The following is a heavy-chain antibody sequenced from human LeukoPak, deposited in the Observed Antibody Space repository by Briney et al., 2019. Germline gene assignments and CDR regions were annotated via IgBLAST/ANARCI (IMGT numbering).Heavy chain of an antibody. CDR1: GGSFSGYY. V-gene: IGHV4-34*01. D-gene: IGHD6-13*01. Sequence: PSETLSLTCAVYGGSFSGYYWSWIRQPPGKGLEWIGEINHSGSTYYNPSLKSRVTISVDSSKNQFSLKLTSVTAADTAVYYCARTPGRYSSSWSPQRYFDLWGRGTLVTVSS. J-gene: IGHJ2*01. CDR3: ARTPGRYSSSWSPQRYFDL. CDR2: INHSGST.